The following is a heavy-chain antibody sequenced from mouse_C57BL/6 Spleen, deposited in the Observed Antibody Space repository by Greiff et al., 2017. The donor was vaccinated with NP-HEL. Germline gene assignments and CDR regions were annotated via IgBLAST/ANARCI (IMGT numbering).Heavy chain of an antibody. V-gene: IGHV1-26*01. D-gene: IGHD4-1*02. Sequence: EVQLQQSGPELVKPGASVKISCEASGYTFTDYYMNWVKQSHGKSLEWIGDINPNNGGTSYNQKFKGKATLTVDKSSSTAYMELRSLTSEDSAVYYCARNQLGRGRGAWFAYWGQGTLVTVSA. CDR1: GYTFTDYY. J-gene: IGHJ3*01. CDR2: INPNNGGT. CDR3: ARNQLGRGRGAWFAY.